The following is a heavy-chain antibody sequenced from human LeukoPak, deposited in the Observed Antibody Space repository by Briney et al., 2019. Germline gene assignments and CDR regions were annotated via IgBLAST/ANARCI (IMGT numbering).Heavy chain of an antibody. J-gene: IGHJ4*02. CDR1: GGSFSGYY. CDR3: ARRRRQQLYYFDY. CDR2: TNHSGST. Sequence: SETLSLTCAVYGGSFSGYYWSWIRQPPGKGLEWIGETNHSGSTNYNPSLKSRVTISVDTSKNQFSLKLSSVTAADTAVYYCARRRRQQLYYFDYWGQGTLVTVSS. V-gene: IGHV4-34*01. D-gene: IGHD6-13*01.